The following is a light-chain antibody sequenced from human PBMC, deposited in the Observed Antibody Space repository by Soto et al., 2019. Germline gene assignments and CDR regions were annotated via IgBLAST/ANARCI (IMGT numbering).Light chain of an antibody. V-gene: IGKV1-33*01. CDR3: QQYDNLPFT. CDR2: DAS. Sequence: DIPMTQSPSSLSASVGDRVTITCQASQDISNYLNWYQQKPGKAPKLLIYDASNLETGVPSRFSGSGSGTDFTFTISSLRPADIATYYCQQYDNLPFTFGGGTKVEIK. J-gene: IGKJ4*01. CDR1: QDISNY.